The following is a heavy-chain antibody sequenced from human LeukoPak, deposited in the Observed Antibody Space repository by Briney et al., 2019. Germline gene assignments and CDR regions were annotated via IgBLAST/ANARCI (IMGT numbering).Heavy chain of an antibody. CDR1: GFTFSSYA. Sequence: GGSLRLSCAASGFTFSSYAMHWVRQAPGKGLEWVAVISYDGSNKYYADSVKGRFTISRDSSKNTLYLQLNSLRAEDTAVYYCAGRERGYYYGMDVWGQGTTVTVSS. CDR2: ISYDGSNK. CDR3: AGRERGYYYGMDV. V-gene: IGHV3-30*14. J-gene: IGHJ6*02.